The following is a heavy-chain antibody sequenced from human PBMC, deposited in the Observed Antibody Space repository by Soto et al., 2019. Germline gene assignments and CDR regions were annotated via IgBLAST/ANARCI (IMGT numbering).Heavy chain of an antibody. J-gene: IGHJ4*02. Sequence: ETLSLTCTVSGGSISSYYLSWIRQPPGKGLEWIGYIYYSGSTNYNPSLKSRVTISVDTSKNQFSLKLSSVTAADTAVYYCARHLAYCGGDCYLDYWGQGILVTVSS. V-gene: IGHV4-59*08. CDR2: IYYSGST. CDR3: ARHLAYCGGDCYLDY. D-gene: IGHD2-21*02. CDR1: GGSISSYY.